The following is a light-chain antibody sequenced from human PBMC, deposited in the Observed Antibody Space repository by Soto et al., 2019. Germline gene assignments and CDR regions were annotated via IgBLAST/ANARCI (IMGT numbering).Light chain of an antibody. CDR2: DDN. Sequence: QSVLTQPPSASGTPGQRVTISCSGSSSNIGSNYVYWYQQLPGTAPKLLVFDDNQRPSGVPDRFSDSKSGTSASLAISGLQAEDEADYYCCSFAGTTIPYVFGTGTKVTVL. CDR3: CSFAGTTIPYV. J-gene: IGLJ1*01. V-gene: IGLV1-47*02. CDR1: SSNIGSNY.